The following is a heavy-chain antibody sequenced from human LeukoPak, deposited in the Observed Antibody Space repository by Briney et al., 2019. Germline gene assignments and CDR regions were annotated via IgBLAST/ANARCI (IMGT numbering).Heavy chain of an antibody. V-gene: IGHV4-59*01. CDR3: ARAKVGTMVRGVIFPCFDY. CDR1: GGSISSYY. Sequence: PSETLSLTCTVSGGSISSYYWSWIRQPPGKGLEWIGYIYYSGSTNYNPSLKSRVTISVDTSKNQFSLKLSSVTAADTAVYYCARAKVGTMVRGVIFPCFDYWGQGTLVTVSS. CDR2: IYYSGST. J-gene: IGHJ4*02. D-gene: IGHD3-10*01.